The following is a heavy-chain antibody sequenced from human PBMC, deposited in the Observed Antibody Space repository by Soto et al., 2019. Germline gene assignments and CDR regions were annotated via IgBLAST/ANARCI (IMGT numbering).Heavy chain of an antibody. CDR1: GFTFSNYA. V-gene: IGHV3-23*01. J-gene: IGHJ1*01. D-gene: IGHD3-3*01. Sequence: EVQLLQSGGGLVQPGGSLRLSCTASGFTFSNYAMSWVRQAPGKGLEWVSAISGSGGGTYYADAVKGRFTISRDNSKNTLYLQMNSLTVEDTAVYHCASDRYYDFWLLHWGQGTLVTVSS. CDR3: ASDRYYDFWLLH. CDR2: ISGSGGGT.